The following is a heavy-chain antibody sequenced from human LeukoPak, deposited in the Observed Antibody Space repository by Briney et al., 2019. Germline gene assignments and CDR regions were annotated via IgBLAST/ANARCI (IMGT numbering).Heavy chain of an antibody. CDR1: GGSISSGGYY. D-gene: IGHD4-17*01. J-gene: IGHJ4*02. Sequence: SQTLSLTCTVSGGSISSGGYYWNWIRQHPGKGLEWIGYIYYSGSTYYNPSLKSRVTISVDTSKNQFSLKLSSVTAADTAVYYCARDGIDGDYDWGQGTLVTVSS. V-gene: IGHV4-31*03. CDR3: ARDGIDGDYD. CDR2: IYYSGST.